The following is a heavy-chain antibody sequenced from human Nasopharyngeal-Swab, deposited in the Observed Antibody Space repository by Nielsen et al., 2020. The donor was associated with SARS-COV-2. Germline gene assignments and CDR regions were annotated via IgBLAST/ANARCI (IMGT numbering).Heavy chain of an antibody. CDR3: ARAFRDGYNYGY. V-gene: IGHV1-18*01. Sequence: WVRQAPGQGLEWMGWISAYNGNTNYAQKLQGRVTMTRDTSTSTVYMELSSLRSEDTAVYYCARAFRDGYNYGYWGQGTLVTVSS. J-gene: IGHJ4*02. D-gene: IGHD5-24*01. CDR2: ISAYNGNT.